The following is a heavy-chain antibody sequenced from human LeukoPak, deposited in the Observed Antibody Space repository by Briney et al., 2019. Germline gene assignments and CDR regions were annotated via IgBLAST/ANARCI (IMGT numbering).Heavy chain of an antibody. V-gene: IGHV4-59*08. J-gene: IGHJ4*02. D-gene: IGHD1-26*01. CDR1: GGSISSYY. CDR2: IYYSGST. Sequence: SETLSLTCTVSGGSISSYYWSWIRQPPGKGLEWIGYIYYSGSTIYNPSLKSRVTISVDTSKNQFSLKLSSVTAADTAVYHCARRNSGSYGIDYWGQGTLVTVSS. CDR3: ARRNSGSYGIDY.